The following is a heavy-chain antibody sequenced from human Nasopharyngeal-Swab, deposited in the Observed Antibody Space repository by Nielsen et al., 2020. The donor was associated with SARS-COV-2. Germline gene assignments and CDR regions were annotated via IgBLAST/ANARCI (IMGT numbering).Heavy chain of an antibody. Sequence: GESLKISCAASGFTFSDHYMDWVRQAPGKGLEWVGRTRNKANSYTTEYAASVKGRFTISRDDSKNSLYLQMNSLKTEDTAVYYCARASRTTVTTSDAFDIWGQGTMVTVSS. J-gene: IGHJ3*02. CDR1: GFTFSDHY. D-gene: IGHD4-11*01. V-gene: IGHV3-72*01. CDR2: TRNKANSYTT. CDR3: ARASRTTVTTSDAFDI.